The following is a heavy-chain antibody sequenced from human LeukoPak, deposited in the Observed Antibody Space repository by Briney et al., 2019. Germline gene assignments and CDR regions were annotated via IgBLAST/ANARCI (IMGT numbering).Heavy chain of an antibody. CDR1: GFTFSSYS. CDR2: ISSSSSTI. J-gene: IGHJ4*02. D-gene: IGHD6-6*01. CDR3: ARQGRVGQRPFDY. Sequence: GGSLRLSCAASGFTFSSYSMHWVRQAPGKGLEWVSYISSSSSTIYYADSVKGRFTISRDNAKNSLYLQMNSLRAEDTAVYYCARQGRVGQRPFDYWGQGTLVTVSS. V-gene: IGHV3-48*01.